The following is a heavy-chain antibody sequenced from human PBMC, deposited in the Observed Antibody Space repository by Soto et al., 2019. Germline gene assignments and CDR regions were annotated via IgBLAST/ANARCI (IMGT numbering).Heavy chain of an antibody. CDR3: ATNMVRARYYYGMDV. J-gene: IGHJ6*02. V-gene: IGHV4-34*01. Sequence: KPSETLSLTWAVYGGSFSGYYWSWIRQPPGKGLEWIGEINHSGSTNYNPSFKSRVTISVDTSKNQFSLKLSSVTAADTAVYYCATNMVRARYYYGMDVWGQGTTVTVSS. D-gene: IGHD3-10*01. CDR2: INHSGST. CDR1: GGSFSGYY.